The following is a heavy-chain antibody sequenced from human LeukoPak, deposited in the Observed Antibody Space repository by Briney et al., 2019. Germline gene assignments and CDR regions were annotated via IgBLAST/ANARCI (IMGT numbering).Heavy chain of an antibody. CDR1: GFTFSSYG. CDR3: ETQRDGYNSPFDY. D-gene: IGHD5-24*01. J-gene: IGHJ4*02. Sequence: PGGSLRLSYAASGFTFSSYGMSWVRQAPGKGLEWVSAISGSGGTTYYADSVKGRFTISRDNAKKSLYLHMNILRAEDTAVYYCETQRDGYNSPFDYWGQGTLVTVS. CDR2: ISGSGGTT. V-gene: IGHV3-23*01.